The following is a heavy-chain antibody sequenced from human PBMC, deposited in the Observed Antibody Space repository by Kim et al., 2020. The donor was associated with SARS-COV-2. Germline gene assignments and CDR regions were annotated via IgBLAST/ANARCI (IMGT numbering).Heavy chain of an antibody. CDR2: IWYDGSNK. D-gene: IGHD3-22*01. Sequence: GGSLRLSCAASGFTFSSYVMHWVRQAPGKGLEWVAVIWYDGSNKYYADSVKGRFTISRDNSKNTLYLQMNSLRAEDTAVYYCARDILYDSSGYYYVYSPEYFQHWGQGTLVTVSS. V-gene: IGHV3-33*01. CDR3: ARDILYDSSGYYYVYSPEYFQH. J-gene: IGHJ1*01. CDR1: GFTFSSYV.